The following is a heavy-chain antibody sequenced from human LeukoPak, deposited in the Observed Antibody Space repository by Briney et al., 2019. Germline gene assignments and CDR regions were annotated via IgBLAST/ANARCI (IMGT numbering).Heavy chain of an antibody. J-gene: IGHJ6*03. Sequence: SETLSLTCTVSGGSISTYYWSWIRQPPGEGLEWIGYIHDSGHTNYNPSLKSRVTISEDTSKNEFSLKLSSVTAADTAMYFCARGGSLWMATYYSYYMDVWGKGTTVIISS. CDR3: ARGGSLWMATYYSYYMDV. D-gene: IGHD5-24*01. CDR1: GGSISTYY. V-gene: IGHV4-59*01. CDR2: IHDSGHT.